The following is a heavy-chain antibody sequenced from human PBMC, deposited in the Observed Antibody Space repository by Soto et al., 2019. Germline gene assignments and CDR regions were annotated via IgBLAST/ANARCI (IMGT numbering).Heavy chain of an antibody. D-gene: IGHD3-22*01. V-gene: IGHV3-21*01. J-gene: IGHJ4*02. CDR2: ISSSSSYI. Sequence: GESLKISCAASGFTFSSYSMNWVRQAPGKGLEWVSSISSSSSYIYYADSVKGRFTISRDNAKNSLYLQMNSLRAEDTAVYYCARDKRWYYDSSGYNKGYFDYWGQGTLVTVSS. CDR1: GFTFSSYS. CDR3: ARDKRWYYDSSGYNKGYFDY.